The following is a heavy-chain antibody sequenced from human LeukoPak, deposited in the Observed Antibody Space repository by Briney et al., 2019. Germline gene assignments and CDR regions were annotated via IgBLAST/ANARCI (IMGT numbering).Heavy chain of an antibody. V-gene: IGHV1-18*01. CDR2: ISVYNGNT. CDR3: ARAGIAAAGNRWFDP. J-gene: IGHJ5*02. D-gene: IGHD6-13*01. Sequence: ASVKVSCKASGYSFTSYGISWVRQAPGQGLEWMGWISVYNGNTNYAQKLQGRVTMTTDTSTSTAYMELRSLGSDDTAVYYCARAGIAAAGNRWFDPWGQGTLVTVSS. CDR1: GYSFTSYG.